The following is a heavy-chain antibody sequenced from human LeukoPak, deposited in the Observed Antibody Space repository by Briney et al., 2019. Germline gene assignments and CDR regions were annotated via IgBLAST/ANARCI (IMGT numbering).Heavy chain of an antibody. J-gene: IGHJ6*02. Sequence: ASVKVSCKASGYTFTSYGISWVRQAPGQGLEWMGWISAYNGNTNYAQKLQGRVTMTTDTSTSTAYMELRSLRSDATAVYYCARDYRAVFGVVIGGMGYYYGMDVWGQGTTVTVSS. CDR3: ARDYRAVFGVVIGGMGYYYGMDV. CDR1: GYTFTSYG. D-gene: IGHD3-3*01. V-gene: IGHV1-18*01. CDR2: ISAYNGNT.